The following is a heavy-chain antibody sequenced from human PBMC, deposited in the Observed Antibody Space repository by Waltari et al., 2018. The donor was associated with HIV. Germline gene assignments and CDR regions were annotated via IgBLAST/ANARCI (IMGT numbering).Heavy chain of an antibody. CDR1: GFEVSGSG. J-gene: IGHJ4*02. Sequence: QVQLVESGGGVVQWGGSLSLSCGLSGFEVSGSGMHWVRQAPGKGLEWVAVMSYDGKTYYSDDVRGRFTMSRDTSRNTMFLQMDRLKVGDRGVYYCAKDLNVFYHGSGFDYWGPGSPVSVS. CDR3: AKDLNVFYHGSGFDY. D-gene: IGHD3-10*01. V-gene: IGHV3-30*18. CDR2: MSYDGKT.